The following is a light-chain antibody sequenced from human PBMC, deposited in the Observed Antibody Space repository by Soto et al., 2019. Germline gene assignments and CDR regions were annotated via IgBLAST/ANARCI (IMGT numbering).Light chain of an antibody. Sequence: QSALTQPPSASGSPGQSVTISCTGTSSDVGGYTYVSWFQQHPGKAPKLMIYEVTKRPSGVPDRFSGSKSGNTASLTVSGLQAEDEADYYCRSYAGSTFYVFGTGTKLTVL. V-gene: IGLV2-8*01. J-gene: IGLJ1*01. CDR1: SSDVGGYTY. CDR3: RSYAGSTFYV. CDR2: EVT.